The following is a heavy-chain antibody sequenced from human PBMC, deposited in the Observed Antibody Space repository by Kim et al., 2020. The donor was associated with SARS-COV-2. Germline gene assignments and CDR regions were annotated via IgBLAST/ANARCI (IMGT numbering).Heavy chain of an antibody. CDR2: IIPIFGTA. V-gene: IGHV1-69*13. Sequence: SVKVSCKASGGTFSSYAISWVRQAPGQGLEWMGGIIPIFGTANYAQKFQGRVTITADESTSTAYMELSSLRSEDTAVYYCARGAPYCSGGSCYFRHWGQGTLVTVSS. CDR1: GGTFSSYA. J-gene: IGHJ4*02. D-gene: IGHD2-15*01. CDR3: ARGAPYCSGGSCYFRH.